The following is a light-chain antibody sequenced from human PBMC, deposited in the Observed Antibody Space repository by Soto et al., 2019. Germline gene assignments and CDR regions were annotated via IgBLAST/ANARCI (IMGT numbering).Light chain of an antibody. CDR1: SSNIGAGYD. V-gene: IGLV1-40*01. CDR3: HSYDSSLSGSYV. J-gene: IGLJ1*01. CDR2: GIS. Sequence: QSALTQPPSVSGAPGQRVTISCTGSSSNIGAGYDVHWYQQLPGTAPKLLIFGISNRPSGVPDRFSGSKSGTSASLAITWLQAEDEADYYCHSYDSSLSGSYVFGTGTKVTVL.